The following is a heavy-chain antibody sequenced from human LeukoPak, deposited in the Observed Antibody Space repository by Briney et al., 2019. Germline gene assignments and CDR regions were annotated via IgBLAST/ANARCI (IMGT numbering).Heavy chain of an antibody. Sequence: GESLKISCKGSGYSFTSYWIGWVRQMPGKGLEWIGIIYPGDSDTRYSPSFQGQVTISADKSISTAYLQWSSLKASDTAMYYCARHTQHNSRYNWFDPWGQGTLVTVSS. CDR3: ARHTQHNSRYNWFDP. V-gene: IGHV5-51*01. CDR1: GYSFTSYW. D-gene: IGHD1-1*01. CDR2: IYPGDSDT. J-gene: IGHJ5*02.